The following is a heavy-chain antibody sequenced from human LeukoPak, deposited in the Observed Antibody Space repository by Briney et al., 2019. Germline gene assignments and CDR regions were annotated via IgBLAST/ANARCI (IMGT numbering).Heavy chain of an antibody. V-gene: IGHV4-34*01. CDR1: GGSFSGYY. CDR3: ARDYSGRTGNWFDP. CDR2: INHSGST. J-gene: IGHJ5*02. Sequence: SETLSLTCAVYGGSFSGYYWSWIRQPPGKGLEWIGEINHSGSTNYNPSLKSRVTISVDTSKNQFSLKLSSVTAADTAVYYCARDYSGRTGNWFDPRGQGTLVTVSS. D-gene: IGHD3-10*01.